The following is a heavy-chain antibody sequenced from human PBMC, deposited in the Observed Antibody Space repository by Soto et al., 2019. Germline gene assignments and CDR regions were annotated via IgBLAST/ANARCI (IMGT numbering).Heavy chain of an antibody. CDR1: GFTFSSYS. CDR3: ARAKRGVYYYDSSGYSAPDV. Sequence: GGSLRLSCAASGFTFSSYSMNWVRQAPGKGLEWVSYISSSSSTIYYADSVKGRFTISRDNAKNSLYLQMNSLRDEDTAVYYCARAKRGVYYYDSSGYSAPDVWGQGTTVTVSS. J-gene: IGHJ6*02. V-gene: IGHV3-48*02. CDR2: ISSSSSTI. D-gene: IGHD3-22*01.